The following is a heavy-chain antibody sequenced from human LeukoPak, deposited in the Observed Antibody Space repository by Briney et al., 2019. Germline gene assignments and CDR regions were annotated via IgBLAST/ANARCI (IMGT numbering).Heavy chain of an antibody. D-gene: IGHD6-19*01. V-gene: IGHV4-39*07. CDR1: GDSISYFY. CDR3: ASYSSGWLKYFDY. J-gene: IGHJ4*02. Sequence: PSETLSLTCSVSGDSISYFYWGWIRQPPGKGLEWIGSIYYSGSTYYNPSLKSRVTISVDTSKNQFSLKLSSVTAADTAVYYCASYSSGWLKYFDYWGQGTLVTVSS. CDR2: IYYSGST.